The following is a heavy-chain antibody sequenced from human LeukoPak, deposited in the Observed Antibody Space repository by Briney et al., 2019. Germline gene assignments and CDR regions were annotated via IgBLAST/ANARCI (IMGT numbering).Heavy chain of an antibody. Sequence: ASVKVSCKASGGTFSSYAISWVRQAPGQGLEWMGGIIPILGTANYAQKFQGRVTITADESTSTAYMELSSLRSEDTAVYYCASSRGVWKAMDVWGKGTTVTISS. CDR2: IIPILGTA. D-gene: IGHD2-2*01. CDR1: GGTFSSYA. CDR3: ASSRGVWKAMDV. J-gene: IGHJ6*03. V-gene: IGHV1-69*13.